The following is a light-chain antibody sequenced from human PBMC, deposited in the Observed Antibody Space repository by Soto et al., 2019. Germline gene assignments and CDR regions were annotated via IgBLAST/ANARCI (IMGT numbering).Light chain of an antibody. CDR3: ISYAGSNTYVV. CDR2: EVS. J-gene: IGLJ2*01. Sequence: QSVLTQPPSASGSPGQSVTISCTGTSSDVGAYNYVSWYQQHPGKAPKLMIYEVSKRPSGVPDRFSGSKSGNTASLIVSGLQAEDEADDYCISYAGSNTYVVFGGGTKVTVL. V-gene: IGLV2-8*01. CDR1: SSDVGAYNY.